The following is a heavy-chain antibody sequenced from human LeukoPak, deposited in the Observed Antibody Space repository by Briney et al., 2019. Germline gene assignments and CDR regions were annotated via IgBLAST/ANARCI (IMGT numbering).Heavy chain of an antibody. CDR3: ARDLIVGAISA. D-gene: IGHD1-26*01. CDR1: GGTFSSYA. V-gene: IGHV1-69*13. J-gene: IGHJ5*02. CDR2: IIPIFGTA. Sequence: GASVKVSCKASGGTFSSYAISWVRQALGQGLEWMGGIIPIFGTATYAQKFQGRVTITADESTSTAYMELSSLRSEDTAVYYCARDLIVGAISAWGQGTLVTVSS.